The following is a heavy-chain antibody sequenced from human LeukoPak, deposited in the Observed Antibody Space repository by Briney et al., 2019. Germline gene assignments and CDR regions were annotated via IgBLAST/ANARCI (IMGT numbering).Heavy chain of an antibody. CDR2: IIPIFGTA. J-gene: IGHJ4*02. Sequence: ASVKVSCKASGGTFSSYAISWVRQAPGQGLEWMGGIIPIFGTANYAQKFQGRVTMTRDTSISTAYMELSRLRSDDTAVYYCARERIAVAYFDYWGQGTLVTVSS. CDR1: GGTFSSYA. CDR3: ARERIAVAYFDY. D-gene: IGHD6-19*01. V-gene: IGHV1-69*05.